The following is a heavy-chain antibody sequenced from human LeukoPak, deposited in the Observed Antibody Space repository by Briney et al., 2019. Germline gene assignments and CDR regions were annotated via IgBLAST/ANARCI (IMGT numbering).Heavy chain of an antibody. D-gene: IGHD3-22*01. CDR1: GGSISSGSYY. CDR3: AIVRHYDSIAGAFDV. Sequence: SETLSLTCTVSGGSISSGSYYWSWIRQPAGKGLEWIGRIYTSGSTNYNPSLKNRVTISVDTSKKQFSLKLNSVTAADTAVYFCAIVRHYDSIAGAFDVWGQGTMVTVSS. CDR2: IYTSGST. V-gene: IGHV4-61*02. J-gene: IGHJ3*01.